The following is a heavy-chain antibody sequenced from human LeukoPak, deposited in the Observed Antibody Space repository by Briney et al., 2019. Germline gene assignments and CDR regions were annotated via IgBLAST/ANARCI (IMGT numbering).Heavy chain of an antibody. V-gene: IGHV1-2*02. CDR2: INPNSGGT. CDR3: ARPYCSGGSCHDYFDY. J-gene: IGHJ4*02. CDR1: GYTFTGYY. Sequence: GASVKVSCKTSGYTFTGYYMHWVRQAPGQGLEWMGWINPNSGGTDSAQKFQGRVTMTRDTSISTAYIELSRLTSDDTAVYYCARPYCSGGSCHDYFDYWGQGTLVTVSS. D-gene: IGHD2-15*01.